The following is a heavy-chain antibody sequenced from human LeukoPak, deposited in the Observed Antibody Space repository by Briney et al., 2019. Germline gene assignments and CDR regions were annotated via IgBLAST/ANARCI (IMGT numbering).Heavy chain of an antibody. Sequence: SETLSLTCTVSGGSISSSTYYWGWIRQPPGKGLEWIGSIFYSGRTYYNPSLKSRVTMSVDTSKNQFSLKLSSVTAADTAVYYCARGGAYYDFWSGYPEGWFDPWGQGTLVTVSS. CDR1: GGSISSSTYY. D-gene: IGHD3-3*01. CDR2: IFYSGRT. J-gene: IGHJ5*02. V-gene: IGHV4-39*07. CDR3: ARGGAYYDFWSGYPEGWFDP.